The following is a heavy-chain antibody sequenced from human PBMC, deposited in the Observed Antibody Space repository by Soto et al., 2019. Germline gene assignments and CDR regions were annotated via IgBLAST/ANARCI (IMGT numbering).Heavy chain of an antibody. CDR1: GITITGSA. J-gene: IGHJ6*02. CDR2: IVVGSGNT. V-gene: IGHV1-58*01. Sequence: SVKVCCEASGITITGSAVQWVRQARGQRLEWIGWIVVGSGNTNYAQKFQERVTITRDMSTSTAYMELSSLRSEDTAVYYCAASPGKESTIYYYYYGMDVWGQ. CDR3: AASPGKESTIYYYYYGMDV. D-gene: IGHD3-10*01.